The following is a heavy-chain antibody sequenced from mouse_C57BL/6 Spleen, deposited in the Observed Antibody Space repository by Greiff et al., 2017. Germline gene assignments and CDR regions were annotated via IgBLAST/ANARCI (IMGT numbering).Heavy chain of an antibody. J-gene: IGHJ2*01. CDR2: IDPSDSYT. CDR3: ARIKDYFDY. V-gene: IGHV1-50*01. D-gene: IGHD1-3*01. CDR1: GYTFTSYW. Sequence: VQLQESGAELVKPGASVKLSCKASGYTFTSYWMQWVKQRPGQGLEWIGEIDPSDSYTNYNQKFKGKATLTVDTSSSTAYMQLSSLTSEDSAVYYCARIKDYFDYWGQGTTLTVSS.